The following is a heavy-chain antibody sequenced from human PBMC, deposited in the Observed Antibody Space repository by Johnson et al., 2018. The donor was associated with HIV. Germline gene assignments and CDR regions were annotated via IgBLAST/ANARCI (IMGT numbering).Heavy chain of an antibody. CDR1: GFTFSSYG. CDR2: IRYDGSNK. Sequence: VQLVESGGGLVQPGGSLRLSCAASGFTFSSYGMHWVRQAPGKGLEWVAFIRYDGSNKYYADSVKGRFTISRDNSKNTLYLQMNSLRAEDTAVYYCALILTERDAFDIWGQGTMVTVSS. V-gene: IGHV3-30*02. J-gene: IGHJ3*02. D-gene: IGHD3-9*01. CDR3: ALILTERDAFDI.